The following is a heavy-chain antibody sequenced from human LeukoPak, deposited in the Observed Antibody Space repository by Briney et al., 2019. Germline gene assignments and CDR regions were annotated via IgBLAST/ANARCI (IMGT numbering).Heavy chain of an antibody. CDR3: ARRQPSMRTSGGFVGHFEY. V-gene: IGHV4-34*01. CDR2: VNSRGSA. D-gene: IGHD3-16*02. CDR1: GFTFSSYS. Sequence: GSLRLSCAASGFTFSSYSMNWIRQAPGKGLEWIGEVNSRGSATYNPSLRSRVTLLPDTSRNQFSLTLTSVTAADTAVYYCARRQPSMRTSGGFVGHFEYWGQGILVIVSS. J-gene: IGHJ4*02.